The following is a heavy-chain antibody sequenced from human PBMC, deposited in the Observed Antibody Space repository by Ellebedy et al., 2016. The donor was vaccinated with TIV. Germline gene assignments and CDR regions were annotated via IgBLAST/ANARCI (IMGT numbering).Heavy chain of an antibody. CDR2: ISGDGTST. V-gene: IGHV3-23*01. Sequence: GGSLRLSXGATGFTFGSFAMSWVRQAPGKGLEWVSAISGDGTSTNYADSVKGRFSISRDNSKNTLFLQMDSLRVDDTALYYCAKDKGLAPRPIFDSWGQGTLVTVSS. J-gene: IGHJ5*01. CDR3: AKDKGLAPRPIFDS. CDR1: GFTFGSFA.